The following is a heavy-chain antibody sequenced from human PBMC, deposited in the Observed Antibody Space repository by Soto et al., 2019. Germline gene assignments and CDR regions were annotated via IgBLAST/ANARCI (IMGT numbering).Heavy chain of an antibody. CDR3: ARSQDIVVVVAATWYMDV. J-gene: IGHJ6*03. V-gene: IGHV1-18*01. D-gene: IGHD2-15*01. CDR1: GYTFTSYG. Sequence: ASVKVSCKASGYTFTSYGISWVRQAPGQGLEWMGWISAYNGNTNYAQKLQGRVTMTTDTSTSTAYMELRSLRSDDTAVYYCARSQDIVVVVAATWYMDVWGKGTTVTVSS. CDR2: ISAYNGNT.